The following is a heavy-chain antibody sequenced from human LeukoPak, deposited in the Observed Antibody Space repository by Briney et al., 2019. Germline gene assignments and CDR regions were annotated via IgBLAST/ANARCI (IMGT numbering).Heavy chain of an antibody. J-gene: IGHJ5*02. V-gene: IGHV4-34*01. Sequence: PSDTLSLTCAVYGGSSSGYYWSWIRQPPGKGLESIGEINNSGSTNYNPSLKSRVTISVDTSKNQFSLKLSSVAAADTAVYYCARGGGSGVVPAAIRPYRYNWFDPWGQGTLVTVSS. CDR1: GGSSSGYY. CDR2: INNSGST. CDR3: ARGGGSGVVPAAIRPYRYNWFDP. D-gene: IGHD2-2*01.